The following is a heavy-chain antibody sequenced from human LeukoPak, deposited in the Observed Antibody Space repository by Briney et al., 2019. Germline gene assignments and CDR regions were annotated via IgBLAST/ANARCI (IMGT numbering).Heavy chain of an antibody. CDR2: IYSGAST. D-gene: IGHD3-22*01. J-gene: IGHJ2*01. CDR1: GFTVSSNY. CDR3: ARDRRYYDSSGYYFHWYFDL. V-gene: IGHV3-53*01. Sequence: GGSLRLSCAASGFTVSSNYMSWVRQAPGKGLEWVSVIYSGASTYYADSVKGRFTISRDNSKNTLYLQMNSLRAEDTALYYCARDRRYYDSSGYYFHWYFDLWGRGTLVTVSS.